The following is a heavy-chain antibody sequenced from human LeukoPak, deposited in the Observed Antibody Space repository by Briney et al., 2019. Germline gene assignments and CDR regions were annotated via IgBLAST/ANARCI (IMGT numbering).Heavy chain of an antibody. CDR1: GFTFSSFG. D-gene: IGHD3-22*01. CDR2: IRYDESKT. J-gene: IGHJ4*02. V-gene: IGHV3-30*02. Sequence: GGSLRLSCAASGFTFSSFGMHWVRQAPGEGLEWVAFIRYDESKTFYADSVKGRFTISRDNSKNTLYLQMSSLRAEDTAVYYCAKDQTYYYDSTNYFDYWGQGTLVTVSS. CDR3: AKDQTYYYDSTNYFDY.